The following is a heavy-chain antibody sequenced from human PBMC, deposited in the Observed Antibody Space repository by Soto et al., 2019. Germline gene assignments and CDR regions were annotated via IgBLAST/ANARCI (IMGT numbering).Heavy chain of an antibody. J-gene: IGHJ4*02. CDR2: ISAKSGNT. CDR1: GGTFSSYA. V-gene: IGHV1-18*01. D-gene: IGHD3-22*01. CDR3: ATLGYYYDSGGYV. Sequence: ASVKVSGKASGGTFSSYAISWVRQAPGQGLVWMGWISAKSGNTVYSPKLQGRVTTTTDTSTTTAYMELRSLRPDDTAVYYCATLGYYYDSGGYVWGQGSLVTVSS.